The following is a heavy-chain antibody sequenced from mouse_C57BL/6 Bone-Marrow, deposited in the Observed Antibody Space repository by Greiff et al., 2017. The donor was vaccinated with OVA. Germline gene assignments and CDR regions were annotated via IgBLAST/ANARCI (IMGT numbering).Heavy chain of an antibody. J-gene: IGHJ3*01. D-gene: IGHD2-1*01. CDR3: ARYGNYLAWFAY. V-gene: IGHV1-50*01. Sequence: QVQLQQPGAELVKPGASVKLSCKASGYTFTSYWMQWVKQRPGQGLEWIGEIDPSDSYTNYNQKFKGKATLTVDTSSSPAYMQLSSLTSEDSAVYYCARYGNYLAWFAYWGQGTLVTVSA. CDR2: IDPSDSYT. CDR1: GYTFTSYW.